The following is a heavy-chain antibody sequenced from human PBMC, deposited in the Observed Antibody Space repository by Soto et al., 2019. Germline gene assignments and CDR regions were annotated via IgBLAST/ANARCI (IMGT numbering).Heavy chain of an antibody. J-gene: IGHJ6*03. D-gene: IGHD1-20*01. CDR3: AISNWNDGSYSYPEA. Sequence: ASVKVSCKAAGYTFINYGMSWVRQAPGQGLEWMGWISAYNGNTNYAQKLQGRVTMTTDTSTSTAYMELRSLRSDDTAVYYCAISNWNDGSYSYPEASRKGTTVTV. CDR2: ISAYNGNT. CDR1: GYTFINYG. V-gene: IGHV1-18*01.